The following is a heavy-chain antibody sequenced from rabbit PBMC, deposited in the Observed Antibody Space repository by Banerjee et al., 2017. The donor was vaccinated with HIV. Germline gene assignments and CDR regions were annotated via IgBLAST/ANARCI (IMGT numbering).Heavy chain of an antibody. Sequence: QLVESGGGLVQPGGSLKLSCTASGFDFSTYYMSWVRQAPGKGLEWIGYIDPVFGSTYYATWVNGRFTISSHNAQNTLYLQLNSLTAADTAAYFCARDPYASTVGYSYYFNLWGQGTLVTVS. CDR1: GFDFSTYY. CDR3: ARDPYASTVGYSYYFNL. J-gene: IGHJ4*01. D-gene: IGHD1-1*01. V-gene: IGHV1S7*01. CDR2: IDPVFGST.